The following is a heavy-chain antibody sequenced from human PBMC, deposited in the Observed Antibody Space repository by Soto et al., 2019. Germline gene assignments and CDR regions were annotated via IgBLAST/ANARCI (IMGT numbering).Heavy chain of an antibody. D-gene: IGHD1-26*01. J-gene: IGHJ4*01. V-gene: IGHV4-59*01. CDR3: EREHAATLRFDY. CDR1: RRSMISFY. CDR2: IFHSWNA. Sequence: TLSLTGTFSRRSMISFYWGWIGQRPGTRLEWSGFIFHSWNAKYTHAPKSSHTISIDTSKSQFPLSLHPVTAADTRVYLCEREHAATLRFDYWGLGTLVTVSS.